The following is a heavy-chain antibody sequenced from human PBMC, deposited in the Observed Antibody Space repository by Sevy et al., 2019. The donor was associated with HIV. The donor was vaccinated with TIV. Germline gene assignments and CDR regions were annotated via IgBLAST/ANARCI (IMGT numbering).Heavy chain of an antibody. CDR3: ARVPSLYCSSTSCYGAYYYYGMDV. D-gene: IGHD2-2*01. J-gene: IGHJ6*02. CDR2: INSDGSST. CDR1: GFTFSSYW. V-gene: IGHV3-74*01. Sequence: GGSLRLSCAASGFTFSSYWMHWVRQAPGKVLVWVSRINSDGSSTSYADSVKGRFTISRDNAKNTLYLQMISLRAEDTAVYYCARVPSLYCSSTSCYGAYYYYGMDVWGQGTTVTVSS.